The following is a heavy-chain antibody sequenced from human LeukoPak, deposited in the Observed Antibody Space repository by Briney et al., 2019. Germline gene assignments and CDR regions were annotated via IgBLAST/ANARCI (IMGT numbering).Heavy chain of an antibody. CDR3: ARVPSGYSSGWYPDY. D-gene: IGHD6-19*01. V-gene: IGHV3-21*01. CDR2: ISSGSGYI. CDR1: GFTFSTYT. J-gene: IGHJ4*02. Sequence: PGGSLRLSCTASGFTFSTYTMNWVRQAPGKGLEWVSSISSGSGYINYADSVKGRFTISRDNAKNSLYLQMNSLRAEDTAVYYCARVPSGYSSGWYPDYWGQGTLVTVSS.